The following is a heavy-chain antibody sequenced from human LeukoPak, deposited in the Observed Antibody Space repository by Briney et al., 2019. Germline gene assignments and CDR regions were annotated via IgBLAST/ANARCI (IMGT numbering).Heavy chain of an antibody. D-gene: IGHD3-16*01. CDR2: IYSGGST. V-gene: IGHV3-53*05. CDR3: AKGPFFGY. CDR1: GFTVSSNY. Sequence: GGSLRLSCAAFGFTVSSNYMSWVRQAPGKGLEWVSVIYSGGSTDYADSVKGRFAISRDNSKNTLYLQMNSLRAEDTAVYYCAKGPFFGYWGQGTLVTVSS. J-gene: IGHJ4*02.